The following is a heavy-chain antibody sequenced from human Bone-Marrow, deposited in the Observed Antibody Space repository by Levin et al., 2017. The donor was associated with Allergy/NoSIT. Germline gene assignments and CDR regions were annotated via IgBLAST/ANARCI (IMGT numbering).Heavy chain of an antibody. Sequence: SLKISCAASGFTFDDYAMHWVRQAPGKGLEWVSGISWNSGSIGYADSVKGRFTISRDNAKNSLYLQMNSLRAEDTALYYCAKDTGGRGYYVLDYWGQGTLVTVSS. CDR3: AKDTGGRGYYVLDY. CDR1: GFTFDDYA. V-gene: IGHV3-9*01. D-gene: IGHD3-3*01. CDR2: ISWNSGSI. J-gene: IGHJ4*02.